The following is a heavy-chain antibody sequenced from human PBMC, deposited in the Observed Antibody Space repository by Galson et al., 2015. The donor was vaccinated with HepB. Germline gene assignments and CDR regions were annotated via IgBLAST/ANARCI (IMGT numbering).Heavy chain of an antibody. D-gene: IGHD4-23*01. J-gene: IGHJ4*02. Sequence: RTFYNPSLKSRVTMSVDTSKDHFSLKLSSVTAADTAVYYCARPRGGNPHYFDYWGQGTLVTVSS. V-gene: IGHV4-39*02. CDR3: ARPRGGNPHYFDY. CDR2: RT.